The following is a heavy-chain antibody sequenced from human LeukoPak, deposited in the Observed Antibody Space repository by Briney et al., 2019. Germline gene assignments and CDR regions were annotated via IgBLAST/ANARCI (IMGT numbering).Heavy chain of an antibody. J-gene: IGHJ4*02. CDR2: IRYDGSEK. V-gene: IGHV3-30*02. Sequence: GGSLRLSCAASGFTFSTYGMHWVRQAPGKGLEWVAFIRYDGSEKYSTDSVKGRFTISRDNSKNTLYLRMNSLTTEDTAVYYCAKDRSYHYFDYWGQGTLVTVSS. CDR1: GFTFSTYG. CDR3: AKDRSYHYFDY. D-gene: IGHD5-18*01.